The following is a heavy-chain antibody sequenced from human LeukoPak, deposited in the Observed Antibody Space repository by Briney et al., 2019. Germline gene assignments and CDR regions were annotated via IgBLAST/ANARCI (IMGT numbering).Heavy chain of an antibody. V-gene: IGHV3-74*01. J-gene: IGHJ3*02. Sequence: PGGSLRLSCAASGFTFSSHWMHWVRQAPGKGLVWVSRINSDGSTTTYADSVKGRFTISRDNANNTLYLQMDSLRAEDTAVYYCAKEGIAVASIGAFDIWGQGTMVTVSS. D-gene: IGHD6-19*01. CDR2: INSDGSTT. CDR1: GFTFSSHW. CDR3: AKEGIAVASIGAFDI.